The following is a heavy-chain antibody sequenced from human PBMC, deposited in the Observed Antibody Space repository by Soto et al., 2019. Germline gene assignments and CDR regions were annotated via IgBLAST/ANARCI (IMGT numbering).Heavy chain of an antibody. D-gene: IGHD2-2*01. CDR2: ISGSGGST. CDR1: GFTFSSYA. V-gene: IGHV3-23*01. CDR3: AKAKVPAAIPVWFDP. J-gene: IGHJ5*02. Sequence: GGSLRLSCAASGFTFSSYAMSWVRQAPGKGLEWVSAISGSGGSTYYADSVKGRLTIPRDNSKNTLYLQMNSLRAEDTAVYYCAKAKVPAAIPVWFDPWGQGTLVTVSS.